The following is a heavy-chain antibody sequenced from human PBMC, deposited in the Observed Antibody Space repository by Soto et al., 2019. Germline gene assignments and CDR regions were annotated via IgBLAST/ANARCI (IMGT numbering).Heavy chain of an antibody. V-gene: IGHV3-33*01. CDR1: GFTFSRYG. CDR3: ARGQYSSSSGFDY. D-gene: IGHD6-6*01. CDR2: IWYDGSNK. Sequence: GGSLRLSCAASGFTFSRYGMHWVRQAPGKGLEWVAVIWYDGSNKYYADSVKGRFTTSRDNSKNTLYLQMNSLRAEDTAVYYCARGQYSSSSGFDYWGQGTLVTVSS. J-gene: IGHJ4*02.